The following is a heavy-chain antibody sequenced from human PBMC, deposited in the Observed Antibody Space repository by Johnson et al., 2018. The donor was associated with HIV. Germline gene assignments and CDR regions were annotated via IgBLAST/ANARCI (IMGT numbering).Heavy chain of an antibody. Sequence: QVQLVESGGGVVQPGRSLRLSCAASGFNFNTYGMHWVRQAPGKGLEWVALIWYDGSEKDYADSVKGRFTISRDNSKNTLFLQMNSLRAEDTAVYYCARDSERGFDIWGQGTMVTVSS. D-gene: IGHD1-26*01. CDR2: IWYDGSEK. V-gene: IGHV3-33*01. CDR3: ARDSERGFDI. J-gene: IGHJ3*02. CDR1: GFNFNTYG.